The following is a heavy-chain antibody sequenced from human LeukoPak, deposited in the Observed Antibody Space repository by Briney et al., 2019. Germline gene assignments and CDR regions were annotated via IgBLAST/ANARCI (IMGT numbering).Heavy chain of an antibody. CDR1: GFSFRNYG. CDR3: ATDSGASAFDY. J-gene: IGHJ4*02. CDR2: IWADGSKS. D-gene: IGHD6-25*01. V-gene: IGHV3-33*03. Sequence: GGSLRLSCAAFGFSFRNYGMHWVCQAPGKGLEWVAVIWADGSKSIYADSVKGRFTISKDNSRNTLYLQMDSLRTEDSAVYYCATDSGASAFDYWGQGTLVSVSS.